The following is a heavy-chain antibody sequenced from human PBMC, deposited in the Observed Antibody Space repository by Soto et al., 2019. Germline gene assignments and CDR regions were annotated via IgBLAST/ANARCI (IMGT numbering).Heavy chain of an antibody. V-gene: IGHV3-23*01. CDR2: ISGSGGST. CDR3: EKDRDIVVVVAATLDY. D-gene: IGHD2-15*01. Sequence: GGSLRLSCAASGFTFSSYAMSWVRQAPGKGLEWVSAISGSGGSTYYADAVKGRFTISRDNSKNTLYLQMNSLRDEDTAVYYCEKDRDIVVVVAATLDYWGQGTLVTVSS. J-gene: IGHJ4*02. CDR1: GFTFSSYA.